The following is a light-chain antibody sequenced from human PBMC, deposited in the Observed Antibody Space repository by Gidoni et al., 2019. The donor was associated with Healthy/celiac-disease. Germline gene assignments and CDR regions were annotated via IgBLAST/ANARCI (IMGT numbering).Light chain of an antibody. V-gene: IGKV2-28*01. Sequence: DIVMTLTQLSLPVTPGEPASISCRSRQSLLQSNGYNDLDWYLQKPGQSPQLLIYLGSNRASGVPDRFSGSGSGTDFTLKISRVEAEDVGVYYCMQALQTPWTFGQGTKVEIK. CDR1: QSLLQSNGYND. CDR2: LGS. CDR3: MQALQTPWT. J-gene: IGKJ1*01.